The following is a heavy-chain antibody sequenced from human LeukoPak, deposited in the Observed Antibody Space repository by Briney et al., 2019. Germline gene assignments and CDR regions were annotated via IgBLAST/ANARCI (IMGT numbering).Heavy chain of an antibody. D-gene: IGHD6-19*01. J-gene: IGHJ6*03. V-gene: IGHV3-30*03. CDR2: ISYDGSNK. Sequence: PGGSLRLSCAASGFTFSSYGMHWVRQAPGKGLEWVAVISYDGSNKYYADSVKGRFTISRDNSKNTLYLQMNSLRSDDTAVYHFARDLRGRRLVYYYMAVWGYGTTVTVSS. CDR3: ARDLRGRRLVYYYMAV. CDR1: GFTFSSYG.